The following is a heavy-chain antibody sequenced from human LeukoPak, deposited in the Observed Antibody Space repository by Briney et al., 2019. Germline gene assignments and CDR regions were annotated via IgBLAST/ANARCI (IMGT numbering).Heavy chain of an antibody. CDR2: ISWSSGSI. V-gene: IGHV3-9*01. J-gene: IGHJ4*02. D-gene: IGHD6-19*01. CDR1: GFTFDDFA. CDR3: AKDMRAVAGPITLDY. Sequence: GRSLRLSCAASGFTFDDFAMHWVRQAPGKGLEWVSGISWSSGSIGYADSVKGRFTISRDNAKNSLYLQMNSLTAEDTALYYCAKDMRAVAGPITLDYWGQGTLVTVSS.